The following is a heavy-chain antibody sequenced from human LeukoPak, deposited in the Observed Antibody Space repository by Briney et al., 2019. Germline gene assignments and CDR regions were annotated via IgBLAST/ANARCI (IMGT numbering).Heavy chain of an antibody. J-gene: IGHJ5*02. CDR3: ARGNTYYYGSGSHSNWFDP. CDR1: GGSISSSNW. V-gene: IGHV4-4*02. D-gene: IGHD3-10*01. CDR2: IYHSGST. Sequence: SETLSLTCAVSGGSISSSNWWSWVRQPPGKGLEWIGEIYHSGSTNYNPSLKSRVTISVGKSKNQFSLKLSSVTAADTAVYYCARGNTYYYGSGSHSNWFDPWGQGTLVTVSS.